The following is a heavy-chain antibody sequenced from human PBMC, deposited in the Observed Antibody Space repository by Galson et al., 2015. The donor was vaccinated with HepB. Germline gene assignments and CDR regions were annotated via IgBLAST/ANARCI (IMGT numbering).Heavy chain of an antibody. CDR2: IIHILGTT. D-gene: IGHD4-17*01. CDR1: GGTFSNYA. J-gene: IGHJ3*02. CDR3: ARPYGDYFDAFDI. Sequence: SVKVSCKASGGTFSNYAFSWVRQAPGQGLEWMGGIIHILGTTNYAQKFQGRVTITADESTSTAYMELSSLRSEDTAVYYCARPYGDYFDAFDIWGQGTMVTVSS. V-gene: IGHV1-69*13.